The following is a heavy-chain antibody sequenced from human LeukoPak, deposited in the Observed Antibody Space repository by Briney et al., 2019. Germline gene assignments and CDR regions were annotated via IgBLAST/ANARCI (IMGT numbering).Heavy chain of an antibody. Sequence: GGSLRLSCAASGFTFSSYWMSWARQAPGKGLEWVANIKEDGSEKYYADSVKGRFTISRDNAKNSLYLQMNSLRAEDMAVYYCARDWRDWPFDYWGQGTLVTVSS. CDR2: IKEDGSEK. D-gene: IGHD3-9*01. J-gene: IGHJ4*02. CDR1: GFTFSSYW. V-gene: IGHV3-7*01. CDR3: ARDWRDWPFDY.